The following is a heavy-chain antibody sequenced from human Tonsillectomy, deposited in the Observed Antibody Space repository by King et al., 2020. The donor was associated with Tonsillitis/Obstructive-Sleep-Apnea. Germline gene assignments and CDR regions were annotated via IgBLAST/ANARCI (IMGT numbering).Heavy chain of an antibody. CDR3: TRFISGYYDESATRRDAFDI. D-gene: IGHD3-22*01. CDR1: GGTFSSYA. CDR2: IIPMFGTA. J-gene: IGHJ3*02. Sequence: LVQSGAEVKKPGSSVKVSCRASGGTFSSYAIGWVRQAPGQGLEWMGGIIPMFGTANYAQNFQGRVTISADESTSTAYMELSSLRSEDTAMYYCTRFISGYYDESATRRDAFDIWGQGTMVTVSS. V-gene: IGHV1-69*01.